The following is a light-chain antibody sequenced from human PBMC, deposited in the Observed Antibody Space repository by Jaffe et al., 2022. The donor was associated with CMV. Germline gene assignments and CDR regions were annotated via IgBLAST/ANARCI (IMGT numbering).Light chain of an antibody. Sequence: IVLTQSPGTLSLSPGERATLSCRASQSLSNNYLAWYQQKPGQAPRLLIYGASSRATDIPDRFSGSGSGTDFTLTISRLEPEDFAVYHCQQYGRSPITFGQGTRLEIK. J-gene: IGKJ5*01. V-gene: IGKV3-20*01. CDR3: QQYGRSPIT. CDR2: GAS. CDR1: QSLSNNY.